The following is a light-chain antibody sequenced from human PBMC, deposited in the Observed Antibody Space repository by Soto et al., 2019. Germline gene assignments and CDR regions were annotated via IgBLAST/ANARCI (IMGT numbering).Light chain of an antibody. J-gene: IGLJ2*01. CDR1: SSDVGGYNY. CDR2: EVT. Sequence: QSALTQPASVSGSPGQSITISCTGTSSDVGGYNYVSWYQQHPGKAPKLMIYEVTNRPSGVSNRFSGSKSGNTASPTISGLQAEDEADYYCSSYTISSTVVFGGGTKLTVL. CDR3: SSYTISSTVV. V-gene: IGLV2-14*01.